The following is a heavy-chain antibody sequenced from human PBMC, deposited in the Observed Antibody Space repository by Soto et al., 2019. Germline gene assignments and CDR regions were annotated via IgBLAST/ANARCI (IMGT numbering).Heavy chain of an antibody. Sequence: GGSLRLSCAASGFTFSSYAMSWVRQAPGKGLEWVSAVSGSGGTTYYADSVRGRFTISRDNSKNTLYLQMNSLRAEDTAVYYCAKVLPTMTHADYWGQGTLVTVSS. J-gene: IGHJ4*02. CDR2: VSGSGGTT. CDR3: AKVLPTMTHADY. V-gene: IGHV3-23*01. CDR1: GFTFSSYA. D-gene: IGHD3-3*01.